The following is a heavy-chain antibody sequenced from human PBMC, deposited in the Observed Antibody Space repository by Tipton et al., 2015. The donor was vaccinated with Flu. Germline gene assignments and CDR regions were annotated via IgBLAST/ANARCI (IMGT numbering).Heavy chain of an antibody. J-gene: IGHJ5*01. CDR3: AMYYYDSSAYYSQGWFDY. CDR2: IYHSGRT. Sequence: GLVKPSETLSLTCSVSGGSINSYFWSWIRQPPGKGLEWIGSIYHSGRTYYNPSLKSRVTISVDTSKNQFSLKLTSVTAADTAVYYCAMYYYDSSAYYSQGWFDYWGQGTLVTVSS. V-gene: IGHV4-59*12. D-gene: IGHD3-22*01. CDR1: GGSINSYF.